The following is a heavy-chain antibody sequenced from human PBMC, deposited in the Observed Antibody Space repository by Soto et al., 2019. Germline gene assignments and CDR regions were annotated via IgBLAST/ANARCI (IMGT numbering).Heavy chain of an antibody. CDR2: IYPGDSDT. CDR3: ARDRGYYDFWSGLYYYYYYGMDV. J-gene: IGHJ6*02. V-gene: IGHV5-51*01. Sequence: PGESLKISCKGSGYRFTSYWIGWVRQMPGKGLEWMGIIYPGDSDTRYSPSFQGQVTISVDKSITTAYLQWSSLKASDTAMYYCARDRGYYDFWSGLYYYYYYGMDVWGQATTVTVSS. CDR1: GYRFTSYW. D-gene: IGHD3-3*01.